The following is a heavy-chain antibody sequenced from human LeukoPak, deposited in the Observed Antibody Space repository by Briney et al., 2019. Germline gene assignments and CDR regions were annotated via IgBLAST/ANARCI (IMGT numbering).Heavy chain of an antibody. J-gene: IGHJ3*02. CDR3: AAEYYDILTGYWHSAFDI. V-gene: IGHV3-30*03. CDR2: ISYDGSNK. CDR1: GFTFSSYG. D-gene: IGHD3-9*01. Sequence: PGGSLRLSCAASGFTFSSYGMHWVRQAPGKGLEWVAVISYDGSNKYYADSVKGRFTISRDNSKNTLYLQMNSLRAEDTAVYYCAAEYYDILTGYWHSAFDIWGQGTMVTASS.